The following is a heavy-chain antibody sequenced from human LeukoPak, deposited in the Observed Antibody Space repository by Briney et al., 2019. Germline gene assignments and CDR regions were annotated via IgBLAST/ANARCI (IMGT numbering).Heavy chain of an antibody. CDR1: GYTFTGYY. Sequence: ASVKVSCKASGYTFTGYYMHWVRQAPGQGLEWMGRINPNSGGTNYAQKFQGRVTMTRDTSISTAYMELSRLRSDDTAVYYCARDLTTSSGYYYHYFDYWGQGTLVTVSS. CDR2: INPNSGGT. V-gene: IGHV1-2*06. J-gene: IGHJ4*02. D-gene: IGHD3-22*01. CDR3: ARDLTTSSGYYYHYFDY.